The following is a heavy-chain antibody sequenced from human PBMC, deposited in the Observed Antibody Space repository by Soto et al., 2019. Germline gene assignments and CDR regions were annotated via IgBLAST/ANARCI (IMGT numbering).Heavy chain of an antibody. CDR1: GGSISSSNW. J-gene: IGHJ5*02. V-gene: IGHV4-4*02. Sequence: QVQLQESGPGLVKPSGTLSLTCAVSGGSISSSNWWSWVRQPPGKGLEWIGEIYHSGSTNYNPSLKSRVTISVDKSKNQFSLKLSSVTAADTAVYYCARVGNSGYDYGGEGLAFDPWGQGTLVTVSS. CDR2: IYHSGST. D-gene: IGHD5-12*01. CDR3: ARVGNSGYDYGGEGLAFDP.